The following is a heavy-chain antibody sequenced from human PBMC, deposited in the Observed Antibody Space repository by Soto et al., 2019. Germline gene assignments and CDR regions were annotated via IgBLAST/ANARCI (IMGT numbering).Heavy chain of an antibody. J-gene: IGHJ3*02. CDR2: INTNSVGT. CDR1: GYTFTGYY. D-gene: IGHD3-9*01. CDR3: ARVVYEILTGPMEEDAFDI. Sequence: ASVKVSCKASGYTFTGYYMHWVRQAPGQGLEWMGWINTNSVGTNYAQKFQGWVTMTSDTSISTAYMELSRLRFDDTAVYYCARVVYEILTGPMEEDAFDIWGQGTMVTVPS. V-gene: IGHV1-2*04.